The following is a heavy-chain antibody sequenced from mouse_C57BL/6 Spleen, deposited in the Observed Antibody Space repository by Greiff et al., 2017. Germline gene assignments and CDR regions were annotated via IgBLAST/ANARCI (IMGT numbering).Heavy chain of an antibody. Sequence: EVKLVESGGGLVKPGGSLKLSCAASGFTFSDYGMHWVRQAPEKGLEWVAYISSGSSTIYYADTVKGRFTISRDNAKNTLFLQMARLRSEDTAMYYCERAHPLRYYFDYWGQGTTLTVSS. CDR1: GFTFSDYG. D-gene: IGHD1-1*01. CDR2: ISSGSSTI. J-gene: IGHJ2*01. V-gene: IGHV5-17*01. CDR3: ERAHPLRYYFDY.